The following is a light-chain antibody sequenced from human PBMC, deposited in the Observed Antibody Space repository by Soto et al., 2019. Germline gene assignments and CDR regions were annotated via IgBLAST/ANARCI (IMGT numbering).Light chain of an antibody. CDR1: SSDVGSYNL. CDR3: CSYAGSSPYV. CDR2: EVS. J-gene: IGLJ1*01. Sequence: QSVLTQPASVSGSPGQSITISCTGTSSDVGSYNLVSWYQQHPGKASKLMIYEVSKRPSGVSHRFSGSKSGNTASLTIPGLQAEDEADYYCCSYAGSSPYVFGTGTKVTVL. V-gene: IGLV2-23*02.